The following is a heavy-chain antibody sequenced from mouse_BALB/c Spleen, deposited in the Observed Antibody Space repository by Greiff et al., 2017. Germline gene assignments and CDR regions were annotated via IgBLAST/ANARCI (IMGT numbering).Heavy chain of an antibody. CDR1: GFTFSSYA. Sequence: EVHLVESGGGLVKPGGSLKLSCAASGFTFSSYAMSWVRQSPEKRLEWVAEISSGGSYTYYPDTVTGRFTISRDNAKNTLYLEMSSLRSEDTAMYYCAREGYDGNYAMDYWGQGTSVTVSS. CDR2: ISSGGSYT. D-gene: IGHD2-2*01. V-gene: IGHV5-9-4*01. CDR3: AREGYDGNYAMDY. J-gene: IGHJ4*01.